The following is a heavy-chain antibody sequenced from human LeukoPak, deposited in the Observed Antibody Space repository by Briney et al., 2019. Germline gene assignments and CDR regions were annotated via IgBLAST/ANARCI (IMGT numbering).Heavy chain of an antibody. CDR3: ARVARPETYYDFWLLNNDNSWFDP. J-gene: IGHJ5*02. D-gene: IGHD3-3*01. V-gene: IGHV3-21*01. CDR2: ISSSSSYI. CDR1: GFTFSSYS. Sequence: GGSLRLSCAASGFTFSSYSMNWVRQAPGKGLEWVSSISSSSSYIYYADSVKGRFTISRDNAKNSLYLQMNSLRAEDTAVYYCARVARPETYYDFWLLNNDNSWFDPWGQGTLVTVSS.